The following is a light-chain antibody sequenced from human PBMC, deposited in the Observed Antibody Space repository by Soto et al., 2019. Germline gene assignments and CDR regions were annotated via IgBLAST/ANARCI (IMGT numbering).Light chain of an antibody. CDR1: QSVLYSSNNKNY. Sequence: DIVMTQSPDSLAVSLGERATINCKSSQSVLYSSNNKNYLAWYQQKPGQPPKLLIYWASTRKSGVPDRFSGSGSGTDFTHTISSLQAEDVAVYYCQQYYSNALTFGGGTKVEIK. J-gene: IGKJ4*01. CDR3: QQYYSNALT. CDR2: WAS. V-gene: IGKV4-1*01.